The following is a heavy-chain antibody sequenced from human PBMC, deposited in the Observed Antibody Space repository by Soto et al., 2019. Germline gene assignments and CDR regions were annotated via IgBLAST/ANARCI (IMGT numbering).Heavy chain of an antibody. CDR3: ARDLGYYDILTGYRSLNWFDP. Sequence: GASVKVSCKASGGTFSSYAISWVRQAPGQGLEWMGGIIPIFGTANYAQKFQGRVTITADESTSTAYMELSSLRSEDTAVYYCARDLGYYDILTGYRSLNWFDPWGQGTLVTVSS. J-gene: IGHJ5*02. V-gene: IGHV1-69*01. CDR1: GGTFSSYA. D-gene: IGHD3-9*01. CDR2: IIPIFGTA.